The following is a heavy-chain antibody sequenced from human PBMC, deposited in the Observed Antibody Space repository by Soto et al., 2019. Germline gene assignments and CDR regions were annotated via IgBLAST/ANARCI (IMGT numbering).Heavy chain of an antibody. CDR2: IIPISGTA. D-gene: IGHD2-2*01. Sequence: QVQLVQSGAEVKKPGSSVKVSCKASGGTFSSYAISWVLQAPGQGLEWMGGIIPISGTANYAQKFQGRVTIAADESTSTAYMELSSLSSEDTAVDYCARSQGSSTSLEIYYYYYYGMDVWGQGTPVTVSS. CDR1: GGTFSSYA. CDR3: ARSQGSSTSLEIYYYYYYGMDV. V-gene: IGHV1-69*01. J-gene: IGHJ6*02.